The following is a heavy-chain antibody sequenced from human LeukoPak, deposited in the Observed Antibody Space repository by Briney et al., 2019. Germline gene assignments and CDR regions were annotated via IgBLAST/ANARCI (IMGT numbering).Heavy chain of an antibody. D-gene: IGHD4-17*01. J-gene: IGHJ5*02. Sequence: HPGGSLRLSCAASGFTFSSYAMSWVRQAPGKGLEWVSAISGSGGSTYYADSVKGRFTISRDNSKNTLYLQMNSLRAEDTAVYYCAKMTTVTTRSGWFDPWGQGTLVTVSS. CDR1: GFTFSSYA. V-gene: IGHV3-23*01. CDR3: AKMTTVTTRSGWFDP. CDR2: ISGSGGST.